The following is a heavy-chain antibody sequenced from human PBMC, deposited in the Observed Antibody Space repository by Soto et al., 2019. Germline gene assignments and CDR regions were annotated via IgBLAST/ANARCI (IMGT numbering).Heavy chain of an antibody. CDR1: GFTFSSYD. V-gene: IGHV3-13*01. Sequence: SGGSLRLSCAASGFTFSSYDMHWVCQATGKGLEWVSAIGTAGDTYYPGSMKGRFTISRENSKNSLYLQMNSLRAGDTAVYYCARDRRRPKLGSDGMDVWRQGTTVSVSS. D-gene: IGHD1-26*01. CDR2: IGTAGDT. J-gene: IGHJ6*02. CDR3: ARDRRRPKLGSDGMDV.